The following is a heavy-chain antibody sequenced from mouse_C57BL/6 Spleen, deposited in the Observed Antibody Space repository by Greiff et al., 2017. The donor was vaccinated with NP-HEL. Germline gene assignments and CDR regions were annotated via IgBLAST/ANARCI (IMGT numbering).Heavy chain of an antibody. CDR1: GYAFSSSW. CDR2: IYPGDGDT. V-gene: IGHV1-82*01. D-gene: IGHD1-1*01. J-gene: IGHJ1*03. Sequence: VQVVESGPELVKPGASVKISCKASGYAFSSSWMNWVKQRPGKGLEWIGRIYPGDGDTNYNGKFKGKATLTADKSSSTAYMQLSSLTSEDSAVYFCARGITTGRYFDVWGTGTTVTVSS. CDR3: ARGITTGRYFDV.